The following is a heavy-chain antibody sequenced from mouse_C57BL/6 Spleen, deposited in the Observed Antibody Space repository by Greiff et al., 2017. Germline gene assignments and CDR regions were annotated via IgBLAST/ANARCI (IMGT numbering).Heavy chain of an antibody. Sequence: EVQLVESGGGLVKPGGSLKLSCAASGFTFSDYGMHWVRQAPEKGLEWVAYISSGSSTIYYADTVKGRFTISRDNAKNTLFLQMTSLKSEDTAMYYCAKPPAYYSNRDYAMDYWGQGTSVTVSS. J-gene: IGHJ4*01. CDR2: ISSGSSTI. V-gene: IGHV5-17*01. CDR1: GFTFSDYG. D-gene: IGHD2-5*01. CDR3: AKPPAYYSNRDYAMDY.